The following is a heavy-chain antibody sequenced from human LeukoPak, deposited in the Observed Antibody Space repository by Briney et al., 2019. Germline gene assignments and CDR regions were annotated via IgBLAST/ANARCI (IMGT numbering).Heavy chain of an antibody. J-gene: IGHJ4*02. CDR2: IRYDGSNK. D-gene: IGHD3-22*01. CDR3: AKVYYYDSSGYLIGNSGYYFDY. Sequence: GGSLRLSCAASGFTFSSYGMHWVRQAPGKGLEWVAFIRYDGSNKYYADSVKGRFTISRDNSKNTLYLQMNSLRAEDTAVYYCAKVYYYDSSGYLIGNSGYYFDYWGQGTLVTVSS. CDR1: GFTFSSYG. V-gene: IGHV3-30*02.